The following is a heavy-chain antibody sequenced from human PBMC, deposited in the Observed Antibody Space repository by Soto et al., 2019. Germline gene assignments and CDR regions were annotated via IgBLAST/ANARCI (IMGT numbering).Heavy chain of an antibody. J-gene: IGHJ4*02. V-gene: IGHV1-2*04. CDR2: INPNSGGT. CDR3: ARDGSLDIVATMFDY. Sequence: QVQLVQSGAEVKKPGASVKVSCKASGYTFTGYYMHWVRQAPGQGLEWMGWINPNSGGTNYAQKFQGWGTMTRDTSISTAYMELSRLRSDDTAVYYCARDGSLDIVATMFDYWGQGTLVTVSS. D-gene: IGHD5-12*01. CDR1: GYTFTGYY.